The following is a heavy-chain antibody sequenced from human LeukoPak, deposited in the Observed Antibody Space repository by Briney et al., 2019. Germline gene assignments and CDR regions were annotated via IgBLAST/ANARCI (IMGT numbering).Heavy chain of an antibody. V-gene: IGHV4-59*11. CDR3: ARKNAKYSSSWYGGYHYYYMDV. CDR1: GGSISSHY. Sequence: PSETLSLTCTVSGGSISSHYWSWIRQPPGKGLEWIGYIYYSGSTNYNPSLKSRVTISVDTSKNQFSLKLSSVTAADTAVYYCARKNAKYSSSWYGGYHYYYMDVWGKGTTVTVSS. D-gene: IGHD6-13*01. J-gene: IGHJ6*03. CDR2: IYYSGST.